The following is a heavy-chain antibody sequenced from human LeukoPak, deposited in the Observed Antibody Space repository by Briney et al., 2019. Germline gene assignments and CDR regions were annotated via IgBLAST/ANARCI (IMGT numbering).Heavy chain of an antibody. CDR2: IYTSGST. J-gene: IGHJ4*02. V-gene: IGHV4-61*02. CDR3: ARTVADYYDSSGYLGTHYFDY. Sequence: PSQTLSLTCTVSGGSISSGSYYWSWIRQPAGKGLEWIGRIYTSGSTNYNPSLKSRVTISVDMSKNQFSLKLSSVTAADTAVYYCARTVADYYDSSGYLGTHYFDYWGQGTLVTVSS. CDR1: GGSISSGSYY. D-gene: IGHD3-22*01.